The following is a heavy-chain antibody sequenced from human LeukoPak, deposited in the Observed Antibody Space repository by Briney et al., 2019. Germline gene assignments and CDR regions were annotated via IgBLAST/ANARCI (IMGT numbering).Heavy chain of an antibody. CDR3: AKDIARWSHTVTTLFDY. D-gene: IGHD4-11*01. Sequence: PGGSLRLSCAASGFTFSSYAMSWVRQAPGKGLEWVSGITWNSGSIGYADSVKGRFTISRDNAENSLYLQMNSLRAEDTALYYCAKDIARWSHTVTTLFDYWGQGTLVTVSS. J-gene: IGHJ4*02. CDR1: GFTFSSYA. V-gene: IGHV3-9*01. CDR2: ITWNSGSI.